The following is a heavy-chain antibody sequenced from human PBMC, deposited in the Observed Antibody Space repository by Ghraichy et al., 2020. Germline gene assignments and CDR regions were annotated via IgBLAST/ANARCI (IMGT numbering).Heavy chain of an antibody. Sequence: SETLSLTCTVSGGSISSYYWSWIRQPPGKGLEWIGYIYYSGSTNYNPSIKSRVTISVDTSKNQFSLKLSSVTAADTAVYYCARMGYYDFWSGYPRPANWFDPWGQGTLVTVSS. CDR2: IYYSGST. V-gene: IGHV4-59*01. CDR3: ARMGYYDFWSGYPRPANWFDP. J-gene: IGHJ5*02. CDR1: GGSISSYY. D-gene: IGHD3-3*01.